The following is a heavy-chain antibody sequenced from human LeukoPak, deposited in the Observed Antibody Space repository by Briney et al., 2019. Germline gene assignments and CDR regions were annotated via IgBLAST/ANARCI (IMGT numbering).Heavy chain of an antibody. D-gene: IGHD3-3*01. J-gene: IGHJ3*02. CDR1: GFTFSSYS. CDR3: AREGYYDFWSGRWHAFDI. V-gene: IGHV3-21*01. CDR2: ISSSSSYI. Sequence: PGGSLRLSCAASGFTFSSYSMNWVRQAPGKGLEWVSSISSSSSYIYYADSVKGRFTISRDNAKNSLYLQMNSLRAEDTAVYYCAREGYYDFWSGRWHAFDIWGQGTMVTVSS.